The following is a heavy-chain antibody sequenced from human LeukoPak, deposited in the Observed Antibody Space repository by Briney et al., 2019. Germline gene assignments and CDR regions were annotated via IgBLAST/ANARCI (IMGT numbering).Heavy chain of an antibody. D-gene: IGHD3-10*01. V-gene: IGHV1-24*01. CDR2: FDPEDGET. CDR1: GYTLTELS. J-gene: IGHJ6*02. CDR3: ATDQRGAGLGFVYGSGSFNGLDV. Sequence: ASVRVSFKVSGYTLTELSIHWVRQAPGKGLEWMGGFDPEDGETIYAQKFQGRVTMTEDTSTDTGYMELRSLRSEDTAVYYCATDQRGAGLGFVYGSGSFNGLDVWGPGTTVTVSS.